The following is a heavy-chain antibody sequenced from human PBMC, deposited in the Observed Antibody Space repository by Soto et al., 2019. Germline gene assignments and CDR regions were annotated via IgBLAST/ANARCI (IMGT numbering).Heavy chain of an antibody. CDR1: GYTFSSHA. V-gene: IGHV1-3*01. CDR3: ARDGARIAVFGVAYYFDY. Sequence: QVQLVQSGAEVKKPGASVKVSCKASGYTFSSHAIHWVRQAPGQRLEWMGWINAGNGDTEHSQKFQGRVAITRDTSGSSVYMELGTLKSEDTAVYYCARDGARIAVFGVAYYFDYWGQGTVVTVSS. D-gene: IGHD3-3*01. J-gene: IGHJ4*02. CDR2: INAGNGDT.